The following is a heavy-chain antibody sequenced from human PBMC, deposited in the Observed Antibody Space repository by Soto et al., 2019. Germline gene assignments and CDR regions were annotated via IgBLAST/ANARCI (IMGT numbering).Heavy chain of an antibody. Sequence: QVQLVQSGAEVKKPGSSVKVSCKASGGTFSSYAISWVRQAPGQGLEWMGGIIPIFGTANYAQKFQGRVTITANESTSTAYMKLSSLRSEDTDVYYCARLPKYYDFWSGYPVHFDYWGQGTLVTVSS. V-gene: IGHV1-69*12. D-gene: IGHD3-3*01. CDR1: GGTFSSYA. CDR3: ARLPKYYDFWSGYPVHFDY. CDR2: IIPIFGTA. J-gene: IGHJ4*02.